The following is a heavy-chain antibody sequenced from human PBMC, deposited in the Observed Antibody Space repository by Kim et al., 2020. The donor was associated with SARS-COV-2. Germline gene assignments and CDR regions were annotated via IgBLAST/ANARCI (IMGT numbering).Heavy chain of an antibody. J-gene: IGHJ5*02. CDR2: FDPEDGET. D-gene: IGHD6-19*01. V-gene: IGHV1-24*01. CDR1: GYTLTELS. CDR3: APGPAVAGTGGWFDP. Sequence: ASVKVSCKVSGYTLTELSMHWVRQAPGKGLEWMGGFDPEDGETIYAQKFQGRVTMTEDTSTDTAYMELSSLRSEDTAVYYCAPGPAVAGTGGWFDPWGQGTLVTVSS.